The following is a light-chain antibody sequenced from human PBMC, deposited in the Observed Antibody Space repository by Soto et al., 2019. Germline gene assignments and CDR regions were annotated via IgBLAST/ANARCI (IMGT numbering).Light chain of an antibody. V-gene: IGKV1-5*03. Sequence: DIQMTQSPSTLSASVGDRVTITCRASQNLNNWLAWFQQKPGKAPTLLIYKASGLESGVPSRFSGSGSGTEFTLTISSLQPDDFSTYYCQQYNSYPWRVGQGTKVEIK. CDR2: KAS. CDR1: QNLNNW. J-gene: IGKJ1*01. CDR3: QQYNSYPWR.